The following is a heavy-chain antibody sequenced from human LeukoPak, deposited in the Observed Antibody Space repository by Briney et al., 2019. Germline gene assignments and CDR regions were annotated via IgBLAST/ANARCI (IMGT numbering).Heavy chain of an antibody. CDR1: GYTFTSYG. V-gene: IGHV1-18*01. CDR2: ISAYNGNT. CDR3: ARYRVPSLTFDAFDI. D-gene: IGHD2-2*01. Sequence: GASVKVSCKASGYTFTSYGISWVRQAPGHGLEWMGWISAYNGNTNYAQKLQGRVTMTTDTSTSTAYMELRSLRSDDTAVYYCARYRVPSLTFDAFDIWGQGTMVTVSS. J-gene: IGHJ3*02.